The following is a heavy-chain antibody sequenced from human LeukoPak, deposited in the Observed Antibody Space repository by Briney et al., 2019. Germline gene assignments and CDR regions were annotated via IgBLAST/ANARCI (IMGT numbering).Heavy chain of an antibody. Sequence: SETLSLTCNVSGVSVSTSHWNWIRQRPGKGLEWIGCLSYTGKADYNPSLKSRVSISLGSSNNHFSLKLTSVTAADTAVYYCSEGYFEPFDHWGQGILVTVSS. J-gene: IGHJ4*02. D-gene: IGHD2/OR15-2a*01. V-gene: IGHV4-59*02. CDR3: SEGYFEPFDH. CDR2: LSYTGKA. CDR1: GVSVSTSH.